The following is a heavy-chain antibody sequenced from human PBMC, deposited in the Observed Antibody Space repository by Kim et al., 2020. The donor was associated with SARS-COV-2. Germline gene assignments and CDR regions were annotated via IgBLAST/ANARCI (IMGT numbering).Heavy chain of an antibody. CDR3: AKDQEGLEYYFDL. D-gene: IGHD3-3*01. CDR1: GSTFSGFY. Sequence: ASVKVSCKASGSTFSGFYVHWVREAPGRGLQWMGRIDPDSGGTKSAQMFQGRVTMTRDTSIRTGYLELSRLRSDDTAIYYCAKDQEGLEYYFDLWGQGTL. V-gene: IGHV1-2*06. CDR2: IDPDSGGT. J-gene: IGHJ4*02.